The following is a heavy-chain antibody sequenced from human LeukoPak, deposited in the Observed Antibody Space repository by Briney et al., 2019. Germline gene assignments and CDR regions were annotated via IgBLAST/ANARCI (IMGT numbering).Heavy chain of an antibody. D-gene: IGHD3-22*01. Sequence: GGSLRLSCAASGFTFSSYGMSWVRQAPGKGLEWVSAISRTGGSTYYADSVKGRFTISRDNSKNTLYLQMNSLRAGDTAVYFCAKESLPHRGYYFDSWGRGTLITVSS. V-gene: IGHV3-23*01. CDR3: AKESLPHRGYYFDS. CDR2: ISRTGGST. CDR1: GFTFSSYG. J-gene: IGHJ4*02.